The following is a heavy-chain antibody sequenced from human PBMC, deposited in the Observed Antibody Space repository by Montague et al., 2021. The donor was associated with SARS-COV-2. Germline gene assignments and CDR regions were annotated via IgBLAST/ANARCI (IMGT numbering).Heavy chain of an antibody. J-gene: IGHJ4*02. CDR1: GFSLRSDDEG. Sequence: PALVKPTQTLTLTCTFSGFSLRSDDEGVAWIRQSPGQALEWLAVIYWNGDKRYSPSLQRRLTITKDTSENQVVLTMTNMDPVDTATYYCARDWGCTHFDYWGQGTLVTVSS. D-gene: IGHD7-27*01. CDR2: IYWNGDK. V-gene: IGHV2-5*01. CDR3: ARDWGCTHFDY.